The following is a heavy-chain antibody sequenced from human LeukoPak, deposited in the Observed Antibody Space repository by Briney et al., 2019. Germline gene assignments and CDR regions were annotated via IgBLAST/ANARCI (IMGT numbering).Heavy chain of an antibody. Sequence: GGSLRLSCAASGFDLSKNWMSWVRQAPGKGLEWVAKIKPDGSETSYVDSVEGRFIMSRDNAKNSLFLQMNSLSAEDTALYCCATFSSRFYPKEPFDIWGRGTMVSVSS. J-gene: IGHJ3*02. CDR1: GFDLSKNW. V-gene: IGHV3-7*01. CDR2: IKPDGSET. D-gene: IGHD2/OR15-2a*01. CDR3: ATFSSRFYPKEPFDI.